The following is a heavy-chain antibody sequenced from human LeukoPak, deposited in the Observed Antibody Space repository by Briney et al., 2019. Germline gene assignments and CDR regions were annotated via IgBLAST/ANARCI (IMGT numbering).Heavy chain of an antibody. CDR1: GGTFSSYA. CDR2: IIPIFGTA. CDR3: ARGHWYYYDSSGYYFGAFDI. D-gene: IGHD3-22*01. Sequence: ASVKVSCKASGGTFSSYAISWVRQAPGQGLEWMGGIIPIFGTANYAQKFQGRVTITADESTSTVYMELSSLRSEDTAVYYCARGHWYYYDSSGYYFGAFDIRGQGTMVTVSS. J-gene: IGHJ3*02. V-gene: IGHV1-69*13.